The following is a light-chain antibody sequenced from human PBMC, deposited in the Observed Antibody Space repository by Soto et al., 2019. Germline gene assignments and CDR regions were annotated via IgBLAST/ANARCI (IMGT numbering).Light chain of an antibody. CDR1: QSVSSY. J-gene: IGKJ2*01. CDR2: DAS. Sequence: EIVLTQSPATLSLSPGERATLSCRASQSVSSYLAWYQHKPGQAPRLLIYDASNRATGIPPRFSGSGSGTDFTLTISSLEPEDFAVYYCQQYGSSPMYTFGQGTKLEI. CDR3: QQYGSSPMYT. V-gene: IGKV3-11*01.